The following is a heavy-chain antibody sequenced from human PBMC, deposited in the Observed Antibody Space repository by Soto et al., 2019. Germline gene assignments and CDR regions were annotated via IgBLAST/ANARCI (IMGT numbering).Heavy chain of an antibody. CDR1: GFTFSSYA. Sequence: GGSLRLSCAASGFTFSSYAMSWVRQAPGKGLEWVSAISGSGGSTYYADSVKGRFTISRDNSKNTLYLQMNSLRAEDTAVYYCVKDPAGIWFGELYPFFDYWGQGTLVTVSS. CDR3: VKDPAGIWFGELYPFFDY. J-gene: IGHJ4*02. CDR2: ISGSGGST. D-gene: IGHD3-10*01. V-gene: IGHV3-23*01.